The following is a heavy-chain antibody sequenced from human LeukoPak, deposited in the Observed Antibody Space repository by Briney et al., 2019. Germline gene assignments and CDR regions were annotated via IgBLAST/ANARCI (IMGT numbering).Heavy chain of an antibody. D-gene: IGHD4-23*01. V-gene: IGHV4-59*01. CDR3: ARSRSYGGPPLFDY. J-gene: IGHJ4*02. CDR1: GGSISSYY. CDR2: IYYSGST. Sequence: SETLSLTCTVSGGSISSYYWGWIRQPPGKGLEWIGNIYYSGSTNYNPSLKSRVTISVDTSKNQFSLKLTSVTAADTAVYYCARSRSYGGPPLFDYWGQGTLVTVSS.